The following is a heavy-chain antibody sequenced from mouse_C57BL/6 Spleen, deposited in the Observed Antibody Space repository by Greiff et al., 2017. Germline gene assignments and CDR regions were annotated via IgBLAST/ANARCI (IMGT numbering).Heavy chain of an antibody. CDR2: IDPSDSET. J-gene: IGHJ4*01. D-gene: IGHD1-1*01. CDR3: ARRYGSGYDAMDY. V-gene: IGHV1-52*01. CDR1: GYTFTSYW. Sequence: QVQLQQPGAELVRPGSSVKLSCKASGYTFTSYWMHWVKQRPIQGLEWIGNIDPSDSETHYNQKFKDKATLTVDKSSSTAYMQLSSLTSEDSAVYYCARRYGSGYDAMDYWGQGTSVTVSS.